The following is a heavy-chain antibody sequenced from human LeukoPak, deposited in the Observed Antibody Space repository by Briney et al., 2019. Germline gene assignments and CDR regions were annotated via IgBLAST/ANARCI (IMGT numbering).Heavy chain of an antibody. CDR2: IRYDGSNK. V-gene: IGHV3-30*02. Sequence: GGSLRLSCAASGFTFSSYGMHWVRQAPGKGLEWVAFIRYDGSNKYYADSVKGRFTISRDNSKNTLYLQMNGLRAEDTAVYYCAKDQQLRVFDYWAREPWSPSPQ. CDR3: AKDQQLRVFDY. D-gene: IGHD4-17*01. J-gene: IGHJ4*02. CDR1: GFTFSSYG.